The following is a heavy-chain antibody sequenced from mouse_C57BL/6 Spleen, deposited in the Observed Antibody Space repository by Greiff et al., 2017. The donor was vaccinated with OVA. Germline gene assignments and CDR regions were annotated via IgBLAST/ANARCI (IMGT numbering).Heavy chain of an antibody. D-gene: IGHD2-1*01. CDR1: GYAFSSYW. CDR2: IYPGDGDT. Sequence: QVQLKQSGAELVKPGASVKISCKASGYAFSSYWMNWVKQRPGKGLEWIGQIYPGDGDTNYNGKFKGKATLTADKSSSTAYMQLSSLTSEDSAVYFCARWGGNFWYFDVWGTGTTVTVSS. J-gene: IGHJ1*03. CDR3: ARWGGNFWYFDV. V-gene: IGHV1-80*01.